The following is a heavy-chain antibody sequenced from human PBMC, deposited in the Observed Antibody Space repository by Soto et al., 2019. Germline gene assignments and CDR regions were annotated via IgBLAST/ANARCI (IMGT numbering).Heavy chain of an antibody. D-gene: IGHD6-6*01. CDR1: GGSISSGGYY. J-gene: IGHJ5*02. CDR3: ARVKRPYSSSSAPYNWFDP. CDR2: IYYSGST. V-gene: IGHV4-31*03. Sequence: PSEPLSLTCTVSGGSISSGGYYWSWIRQHPGKGLEWIGYIYYSGSTYYNPSFKSRVTISVDTSKNQFSLKLSSVTAADTAVYYCARVKRPYSSSSAPYNWFDPWGQGTLVTVSS.